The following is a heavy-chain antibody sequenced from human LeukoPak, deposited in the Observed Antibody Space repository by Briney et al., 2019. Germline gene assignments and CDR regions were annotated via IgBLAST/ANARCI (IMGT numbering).Heavy chain of an antibody. Sequence: GRSLRLSCAASGFTFSSYAMHWVRQAPGKGLEWVAVISHDGSKENYADSVKGRFTISRDNSKNMVYLQVTGLRNEDTGVFYCFSSGWSGDYYWGQGSLVIVSS. V-gene: IGHV3-30*04. CDR1: GFTFSSYA. CDR3: FSSGWSGDYY. J-gene: IGHJ4*02. D-gene: IGHD6-19*01. CDR2: ISHDGSKE.